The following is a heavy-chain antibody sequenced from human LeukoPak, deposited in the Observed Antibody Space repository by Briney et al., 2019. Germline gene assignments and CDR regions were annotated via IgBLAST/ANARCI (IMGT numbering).Heavy chain of an antibody. V-gene: IGHV3-21*01. CDR2: ISDDSKYI. J-gene: IGHJ3*02. Sequence: GGSLRLSCAASGFTFSSYSINWVRQAPGKGLEWVSPISDDSKYIYYADSVKGRFSISRDNAKNSLYLQMNSLRAEDTAVYYCARSGSKNSSSWYDAFDIWGQGTMVTVSS. D-gene: IGHD6-13*01. CDR1: GFTFSSYS. CDR3: ARSGSKNSSSWYDAFDI.